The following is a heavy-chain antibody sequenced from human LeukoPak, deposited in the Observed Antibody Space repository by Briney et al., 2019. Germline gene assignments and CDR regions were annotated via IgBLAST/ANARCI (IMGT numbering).Heavy chain of an antibody. CDR1: GFTFSSYD. CDR3: ARARSGRRRDDAFDI. V-gene: IGHV3-13*01. J-gene: IGHJ3*02. D-gene: IGHD3-10*01. CDR2: IGTAGDT. Sequence: PGGSLRLSCAASGFTFSSYDMHWVRQATGKGLEWVSAIGTAGDTYYPGSVKGRFTISRENAKNSLYLQMNSLRAGDTAVYYCARARSGRRRDDAFDIWGQGTMVTVSS.